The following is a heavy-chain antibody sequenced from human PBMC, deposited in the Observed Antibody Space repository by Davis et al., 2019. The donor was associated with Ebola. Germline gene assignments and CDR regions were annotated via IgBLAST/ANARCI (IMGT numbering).Heavy chain of an antibody. D-gene: IGHD3-9*01. J-gene: IGHJ3*01. Sequence: GESLKISCAASGFSISSYSMNWVRQAPGKGLEWVSSISSSGRDIQYTDSMKGRFAVSRDNAKNSLYLQMNNLRADDTAVYYCATELTGNAFDVWGRGTMVTVSS. CDR3: ATELTGNAFDV. CDR1: GFSISSYS. V-gene: IGHV3-21*04. CDR2: ISSSGRDI.